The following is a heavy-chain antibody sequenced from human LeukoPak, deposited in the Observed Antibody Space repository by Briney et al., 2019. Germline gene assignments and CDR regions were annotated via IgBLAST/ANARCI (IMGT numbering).Heavy chain of an antibody. V-gene: IGHV4-34*01. CDR2: INHSGST. J-gene: IGHJ6*03. CDR3: ARHGAAVAGSYYYYYYYMDV. CDR1: GGSFSGYY. Sequence: GSLRLSCAVYGGSFSGYYWSWIRQPPGKGLEWIGEINHSGSTNYNPSLKSRVTISVDTSKNQFSLKLSSVTAADTAVYYCARHGAAVAGSYYYYYYYMDVWGKGTTVTISS. D-gene: IGHD6-19*01.